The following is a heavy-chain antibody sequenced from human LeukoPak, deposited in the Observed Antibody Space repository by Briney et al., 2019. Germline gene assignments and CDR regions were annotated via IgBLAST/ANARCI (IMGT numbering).Heavy chain of an antibody. V-gene: IGHV4-59*01. CDR2: IYYSGST. D-gene: IGHD5-18*01. J-gene: IGHJ4*02. CDR3: ARVPGGTAMVEY. CDR1: GGSISSYY. Sequence: SETLSPTCTVSGGSISSYYWSWIRQPPGKGLEWIGYIYYSGSTNYNPSLNSRVTISVDTSKNQFSLKLSSVTAADTAVYYRARVPGGTAMVEYWGQGTLVTVSS.